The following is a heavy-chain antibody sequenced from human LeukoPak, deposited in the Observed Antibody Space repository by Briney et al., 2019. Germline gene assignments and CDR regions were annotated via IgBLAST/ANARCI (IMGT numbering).Heavy chain of an antibody. CDR2: ISNNGGST. Sequence: PGGSLRLSCAASGFSFSSYAMHWVRQAPGKGLEYVSAISNNGGSTYYANSVKGRFTISRDNSKNTLYLQMGSLRPEDMAVYYCARAIESGSGAVNVDAFDIWGQGTMVIVSS. J-gene: IGHJ3*02. V-gene: IGHV3-64*01. CDR1: GFSFSSYA. CDR3: ARAIESGSGAVNVDAFDI. D-gene: IGHD3-10*01.